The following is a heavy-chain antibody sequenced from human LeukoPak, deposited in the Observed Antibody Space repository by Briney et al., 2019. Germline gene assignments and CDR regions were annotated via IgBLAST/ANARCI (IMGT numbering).Heavy chain of an antibody. Sequence: SQTLSLTCTVSGGSIGSGDYYWSWIRQPPGKGLEWIGCIYYSGSTYYNPSLKSRVTISVDTSKNQFSLKLSSVTAADTAVYYCARAARPAGVGHDYWGQGTLVTVSS. CDR3: ARAARPAGVGHDY. D-gene: IGHD6-6*01. V-gene: IGHV4-30-4*01. J-gene: IGHJ4*02. CDR1: GGSIGSGDYY. CDR2: IYYSGST.